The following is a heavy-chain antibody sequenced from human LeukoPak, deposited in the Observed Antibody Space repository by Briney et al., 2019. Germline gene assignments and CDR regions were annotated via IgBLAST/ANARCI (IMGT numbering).Heavy chain of an antibody. D-gene: IGHD6-19*01. CDR1: GGSISSYY. CDR3: ARATYSSGWGTSDY. CDR2: IYYSGST. V-gene: IGHV4-59*01. Sequence: SETLSLTCTVSGGSISSYYWSWIREPPGKGLGWMGYIYYSGSTNYNPSLKSRVTISVDTSKNQFSLKLSSVTAADTAVYYCARATYSSGWGTSDYWGQGTLVTVSS. J-gene: IGHJ4*02.